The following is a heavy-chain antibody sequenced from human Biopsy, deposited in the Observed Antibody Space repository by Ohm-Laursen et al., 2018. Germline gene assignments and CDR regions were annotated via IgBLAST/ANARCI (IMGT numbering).Heavy chain of an antibody. CDR1: GFTFSAYS. V-gene: IGHV3-21*01. J-gene: IGHJ6*02. CDR3: ARWYGDLFYYYNGMDV. D-gene: IGHD3-10*01. CDR2: ISSRTTSE. Sequence: SLRLSCAAFGFTFSAYSIVWVRQAPGKGLEWVSAISSRTTSEYYADSVKGRVTISRDNADNSVSLQMSNLRLDDTAVYYCARWYGDLFYYYNGMDVWGQGTTVTVSS.